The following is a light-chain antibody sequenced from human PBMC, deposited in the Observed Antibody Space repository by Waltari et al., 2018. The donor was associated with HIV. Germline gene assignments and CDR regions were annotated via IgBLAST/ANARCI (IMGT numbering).Light chain of an antibody. V-gene: IGLV2-23*02. CDR3: CSYAGSSTFV. Sequence: QSALTQPASVSGSPGQSITISCTGTSSDVGNYNSVSWYQQHPGKAPKLMIYDVSKRPSGVYNRFSGSKSGNTASLTISGLQAEDEADYYCCSYAGSSTFVFGTGTKVTVL. CDR1: SSDVGNYNS. CDR2: DVS. J-gene: IGLJ1*01.